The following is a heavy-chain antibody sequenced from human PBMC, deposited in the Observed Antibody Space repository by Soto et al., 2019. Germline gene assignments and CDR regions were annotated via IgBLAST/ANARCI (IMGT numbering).Heavy chain of an antibody. CDR3: AREAIVLVPADNYYYYYGMDV. CDR2: INAGNGNT. CDR1: GYTFTTYA. V-gene: IGHV1-3*05. Sequence: QVQLMQSGAEEKKPGASVKVSCKASGYTFTTYAMHWERQAPGQRLEWMGWINAGNGNTKYSQKFQGRVTITRDTSXXTAYMELSSLRSEDTAVYYCAREAIVLVPADNYYYYYGMDVWGQGTTVTVSS. J-gene: IGHJ6*02. D-gene: IGHD2-2*01.